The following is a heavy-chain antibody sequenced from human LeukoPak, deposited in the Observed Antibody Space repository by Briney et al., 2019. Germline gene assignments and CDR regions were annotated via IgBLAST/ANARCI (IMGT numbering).Heavy chain of an antibody. D-gene: IGHD2-2*01. CDR3: ARDWSYQLSRDYSHMDV. CDR1: GYTFTSYG. J-gene: IGHJ6*03. V-gene: IGHV1-18*01. Sequence: GASVKVSCKASGYTFTSYGISWVRQAPGQGLEWMGWISANSGITNYAQKFQDRVTMTTDTSTSTAYMELRSLRSDDTAIYFCARDWSYQLSRDYSHMDVWGEGATVTVSS. CDR2: ISANSGIT.